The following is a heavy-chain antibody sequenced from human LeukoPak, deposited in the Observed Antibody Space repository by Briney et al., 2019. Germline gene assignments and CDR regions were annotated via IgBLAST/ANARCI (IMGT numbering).Heavy chain of an antibody. Sequence: GGSLRLSCAASGFTFSSYWMSWVRQAPGKGLEWVANIKQDGSEKYYVDSVKGRFTISRDNAKNSLYLQMNSLRAEDTAVYYCARSLYQLLFPDAFDIWGQGTMVTVSS. V-gene: IGHV3-7*01. CDR2: IKQDGSEK. D-gene: IGHD2-2*01. CDR1: GFTFSSYW. J-gene: IGHJ3*02. CDR3: ARSLYQLLFPDAFDI.